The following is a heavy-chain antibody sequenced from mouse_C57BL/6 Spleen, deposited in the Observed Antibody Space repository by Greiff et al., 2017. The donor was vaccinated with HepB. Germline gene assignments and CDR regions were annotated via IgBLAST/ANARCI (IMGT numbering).Heavy chain of an antibody. CDR2: INPNNGGT. V-gene: IGHV1-26*01. J-gene: IGHJ2*01. CDR1: GYTFTDYY. D-gene: IGHD1-1*01. Sequence: EVQLQQSGPELVKPGASVKISCKASGYTFTDYYMNWVKQSHGKSLEWIGDINPNNGGTSYNQKFKGKATLTVDKSSSTAYMELRSLTSEDSAVYYCARTPYYYGSSYRAMDYWGQGTTLTVSS. CDR3: ARTPYYYGSSYRAMDY.